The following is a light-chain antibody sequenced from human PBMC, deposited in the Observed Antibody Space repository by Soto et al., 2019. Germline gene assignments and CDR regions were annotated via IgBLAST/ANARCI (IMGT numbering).Light chain of an antibody. J-gene: IGKJ5*01. CDR3: QQRSNWPQIT. V-gene: IGKV3-11*01. CDR1: QSVSSY. CDR2: DAS. Sequence: EIVLTQSPATLSLSPGERATLSCRASQSVSSYLAWYQQKPGQAPRLLIYDASNGATGIPARFSGSGSGTDFTLTISSLEPEDFAVYYCQQRSNWPQITFGQGTRLEIK.